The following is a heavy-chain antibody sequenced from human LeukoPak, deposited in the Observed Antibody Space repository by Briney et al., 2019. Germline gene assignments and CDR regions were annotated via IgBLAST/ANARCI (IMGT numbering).Heavy chain of an antibody. V-gene: IGHV1-2*06. Sequence: TSVKVSCKASGYTFTGYYMHWVRQAPGQGLEWMGRINPNSGGTNYAQKFQGRVTMTRDTSISTAYMELSRLRSDDTAVYYCARGGPYEYWPFDYWGQGTLVTVSS. CDR1: GYTFTGYY. CDR3: ARGGPYEYWPFDY. CDR2: INPNSGGT. D-gene: IGHD5-12*01. J-gene: IGHJ4*02.